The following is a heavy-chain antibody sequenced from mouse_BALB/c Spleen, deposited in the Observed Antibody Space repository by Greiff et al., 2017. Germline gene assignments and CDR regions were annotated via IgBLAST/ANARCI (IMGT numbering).Heavy chain of an antibody. D-gene: IGHD2-1*01. V-gene: IGHV5-12-1*01. J-gene: IGHJ1*01. CDR2: ISSGGGST. CDR1: GFAFSSYD. Sequence: EVMLVESGGGLVKPGGSLKLSCAASGFAFSSYDMSWVRQTPEKRLEWVAYISSGGGSTYYPDTVKGRFTISRDNAKNTLYLQMSSLKSEDTAMYYCARREIYYGLYWYFDVWGAGTTVTVSS. CDR3: ARREIYYGLYWYFDV.